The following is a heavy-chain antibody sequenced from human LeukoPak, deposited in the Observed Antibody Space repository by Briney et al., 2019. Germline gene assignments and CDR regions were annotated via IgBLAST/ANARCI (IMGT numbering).Heavy chain of an antibody. CDR1: GGTFSSYA. D-gene: IGHD3-3*01. V-gene: IGHV1-69*05. Sequence: SSVKVSCKASGGTFSSYAISWVRQAPGQGLEWMGGIIPIFGTANYAQKFQGRVTITTDESTSTAYMELSSLRSEDTAVYYCARGGGHYDFWSGYHVNWFDPWGQGTLVTVSS. CDR3: ARGGGHYDFWSGYHVNWFDP. CDR2: IIPIFGTA. J-gene: IGHJ5*02.